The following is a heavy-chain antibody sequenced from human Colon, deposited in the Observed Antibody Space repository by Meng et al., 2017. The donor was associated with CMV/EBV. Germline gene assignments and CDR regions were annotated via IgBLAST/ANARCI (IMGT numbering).Heavy chain of an antibody. CDR2: LNRDGSGK. D-gene: IGHD2/OR15-2a*01. Sequence: GESLKISCVTSGFMFSDYWMTWVRQAPGKGLEWVANLNRDGSGKYYVDSVKGRFTISRDNAKNSVYLQMNSLRVEDTGVYYCASVNFDYYYFHYWGQGTLVTVSS. CDR1: GFMFSDYW. CDR3: ASVNFDYYYFHY. V-gene: IGHV3-7*01. J-gene: IGHJ4*02.